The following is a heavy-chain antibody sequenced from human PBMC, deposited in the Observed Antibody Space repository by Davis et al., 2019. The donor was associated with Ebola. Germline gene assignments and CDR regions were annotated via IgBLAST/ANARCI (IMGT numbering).Heavy chain of an antibody. J-gene: IGHJ5*02. D-gene: IGHD5-12*01. V-gene: IGHV3-21*01. CDR2: ISITSSYI. Sequence: GSLSLSCAASAFTFSTNSINWVRQPPGTGLEWVSSISITSSYIYYADSVKGRFTISRDNAKHSLYLQMNSLRAEDTAVYYCARDEGDIVATFNWFDPWGQGTLVTVSS. CDR3: ARDEGDIVATFNWFDP. CDR1: AFTFSTNS.